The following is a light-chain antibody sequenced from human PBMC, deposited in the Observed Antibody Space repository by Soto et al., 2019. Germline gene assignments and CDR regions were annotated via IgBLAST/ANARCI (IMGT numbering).Light chain of an antibody. J-gene: IGKJ2*01. Sequence: EILLTQSPATLSLSPGERDTLSCGASQSVSRSYSAWYQQKPGQAPRLLFYSASSRAVAIPPRFSGSGTGIDFTLTSNRLEPEDFAVYYGQHDQSSPYTFGQGTKLEIK. CDR3: QHDQSSPYT. CDR2: SAS. V-gene: IGKV3-20*01. CDR1: QSVSRSY.